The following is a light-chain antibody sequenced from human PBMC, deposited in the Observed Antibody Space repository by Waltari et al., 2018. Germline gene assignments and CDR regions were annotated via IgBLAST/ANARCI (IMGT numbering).Light chain of an antibody. CDR2: YDS. Sequence: SYVLNQPPSVSVAPGKTARISCGGTSLGTKTGHRYQQKPGQAPVLVIHYDSGRPSGIPERFSGSTSGNTATLTIKWVEAGDEAEYFCQVWDFTQGVFGGGTKLTVL. CDR3: QVWDFTQGV. CDR1: SLGTKT. V-gene: IGLV3-21*04. J-gene: IGLJ3*02.